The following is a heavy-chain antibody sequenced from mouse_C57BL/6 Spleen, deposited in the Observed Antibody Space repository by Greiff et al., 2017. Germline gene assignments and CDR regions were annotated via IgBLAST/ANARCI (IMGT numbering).Heavy chain of an antibody. Sequence: EVKLVESGPGLVKPSQSLSLTCSVTGYSITSGYYWNWIRQIPGNKLEWMGYISYDGSNNYNPSLKNRISITRNTSNNQFFLKLNSVTTEDTATYYWAREDYSNYVWYFDGWGTGTTVTVSS. V-gene: IGHV3-6*01. CDR2: ISYDGSN. CDR1: GYSITSGYY. CDR3: AREDYSNYVWYFDG. D-gene: IGHD2-5*01. J-gene: IGHJ1*03.